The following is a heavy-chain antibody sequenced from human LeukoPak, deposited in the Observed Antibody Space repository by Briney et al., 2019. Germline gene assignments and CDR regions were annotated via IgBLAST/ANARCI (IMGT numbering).Heavy chain of an antibody. D-gene: IGHD1-7*01. J-gene: IGHJ4*02. CDR2: ISSSSSYI. CDR1: GFTFSSYS. V-gene: IGHV3-21*01. Sequence: GGSLRLSCAASGFTFSSYSMNWVRQAPGKGLEWVSSISSSSSYIYYADSVKGRFTISRDNAKNSLYLQMNSLRAEDTAVYYCARGRGMITGTTTGDFDYWGQGTLVTVSS. CDR3: ARGRGMITGTTTGDFDY.